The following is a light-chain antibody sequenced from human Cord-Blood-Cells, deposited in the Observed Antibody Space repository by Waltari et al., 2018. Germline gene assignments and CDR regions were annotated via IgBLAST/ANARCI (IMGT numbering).Light chain of an antibody. CDR2: DAS. CDR3: QQRSNWWT. V-gene: IGKV3-11*01. J-gene: IGKJ1*01. Sequence: EIVLTQSLATLYLSPRERATLSCRASQGVRSYLAWYQQKPGQTPRLLIYDASKRSTGIPARFSGSGSGTDFTLTISSLEPEDFAVYYCQQRSNWWTFGKGTKVEIK. CDR1: QGVRSY.